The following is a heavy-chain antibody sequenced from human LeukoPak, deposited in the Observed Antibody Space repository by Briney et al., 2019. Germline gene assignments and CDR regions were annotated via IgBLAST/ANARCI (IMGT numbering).Heavy chain of an antibody. Sequence: ASVKVSCKASGYTFTSYGISWVRQAPGQGLEWMGWINAYNDNTNYAQKFQGRVTMTTDTSTSRVYMEVSSLRSVDTAVYYCARTYSSSDEFDYWGQGTLVTVSS. CDR2: INAYNDNT. V-gene: IGHV1-18*01. CDR1: GYTFTSYG. CDR3: ARTYSSSDEFDY. J-gene: IGHJ4*02. D-gene: IGHD6-13*01.